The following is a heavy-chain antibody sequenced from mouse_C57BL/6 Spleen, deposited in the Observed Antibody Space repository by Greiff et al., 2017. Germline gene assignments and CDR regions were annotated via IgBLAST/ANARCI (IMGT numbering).Heavy chain of an antibody. D-gene: IGHD1-1*01. CDR2: IYPGDGDT. V-gene: IGHV1-82*01. CDR1: GYAFSSSW. CDR3: ARGEDYYGSSPEAMDY. Sequence: VQLQQSGPELVKPGASVKISCKASGYAFSSSWMNWVKQRPGKGLEWIGRIYPGDGDTNYNGKFKGKATLTADKSSSTAYMQLSSLTSEDSAVYFCARGEDYYGSSPEAMDYWGQGTSVTVSS. J-gene: IGHJ4*01.